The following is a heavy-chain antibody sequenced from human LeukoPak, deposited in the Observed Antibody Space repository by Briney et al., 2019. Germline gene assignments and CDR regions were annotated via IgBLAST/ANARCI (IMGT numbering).Heavy chain of an antibody. J-gene: IGHJ4*02. CDR2: IYHNGAT. CDR3: ARDQYGFDY. CDR1: GGSIITNDYS. D-gene: IGHD4-17*01. Sequence: SETLSLTCAVSGGSIITNDYSWNWIRQPPGKGLEWIGYIYHNGATYYNPSLKSRVTMSLDKSKNQFSLKLSSVTAADTAVYYCARDQYGFDYWGQGTLVTVSS. V-gene: IGHV4-30-2*01.